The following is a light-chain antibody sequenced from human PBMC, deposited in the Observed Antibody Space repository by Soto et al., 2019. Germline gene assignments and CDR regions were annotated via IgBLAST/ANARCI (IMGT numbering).Light chain of an antibody. CDR1: SSDVGGYNY. CDR2: EVS. CDR3: SSYTASSTYV. V-gene: IGLV2-14*01. Sequence: QSALTQPASVSGSPGQSITISCTGTSSDVGGYNYVSWYQQHPGKAPELIIYEVSNRPSGISNRFSGFKSGNTASLTISGLQAEDEADYYCSSYTASSTYVFGTGTKLTVL. J-gene: IGLJ1*01.